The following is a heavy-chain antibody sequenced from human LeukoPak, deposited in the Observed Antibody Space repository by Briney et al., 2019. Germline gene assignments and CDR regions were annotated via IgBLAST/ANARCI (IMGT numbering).Heavy chain of an antibody. CDR2: IIPIFGTA. V-gene: IGHV1-69*05. Sequence: GASVKVSCKASGGTFSSYAISWVRQAPGQGLEWMGGIIPIFGTANYAQKFQGRVTITTDESTSTAYMELSSLRSEDTAVYYCARVHDFWSGYYSLGSGYYYMDVWGKGTTVTVSS. CDR1: GGTFSSYA. CDR3: ARVHDFWSGYYSLGSGYYYMDV. J-gene: IGHJ6*03. D-gene: IGHD3-3*01.